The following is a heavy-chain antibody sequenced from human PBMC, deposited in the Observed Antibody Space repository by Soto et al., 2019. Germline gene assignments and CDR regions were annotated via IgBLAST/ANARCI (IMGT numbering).Heavy chain of an antibody. V-gene: IGHV3-7*04. J-gene: IGHJ4*02. CDR1: GFTFTSYW. D-gene: IGHD3-16*02. Sequence: EVQLVESGGGLVQPGGSLRLSCAASGFTFTSYWMTWVLPAPGKGLEWVANIKQAGGEQYYVGSVKGRFTISRDIAENSLYLQLDSLRAEDAAVYYCARGAFPTWGTYPLDYWGQGNLVTVSS. CDR3: ARGAFPTWGTYPLDY. CDR2: IKQAGGEQ.